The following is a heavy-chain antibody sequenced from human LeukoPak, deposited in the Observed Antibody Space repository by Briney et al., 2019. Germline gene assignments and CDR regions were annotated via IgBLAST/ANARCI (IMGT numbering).Heavy chain of an antibody. CDR3: ARDFGRVDTAMVDFDY. V-gene: IGHV1-46*01. J-gene: IGHJ4*02. Sequence: ASVKVSCKASGYTFTSYYMHWVRQAPGQGLEWMGIINPSGGSTSYAQKFQGRVTMTRDMSTSTVYMELSSLRSEDTAVYYCARDFGRVDTAMVDFDYWGQGTLVTVPS. D-gene: IGHD5-18*01. CDR2: INPSGGST. CDR1: GYTFTSYY.